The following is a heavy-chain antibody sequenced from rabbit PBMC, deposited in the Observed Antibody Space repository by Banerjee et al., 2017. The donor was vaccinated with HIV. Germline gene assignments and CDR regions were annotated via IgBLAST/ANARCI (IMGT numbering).Heavy chain of an antibody. V-gene: IGHV1S45*01. Sequence: QEQLEESGGDLVKPGASLTLTCKASGFSFSSGYDMCWVRQAPGKGLEWIACIYAGTTNITYYASWAKGRFTISKTSSPTVTLQMTSLTVADTATYFCAKGVAGYAAVDDPIGYYFNLWGPGTLVTVS. CDR1: GFSFSSGYD. CDR3: AKGVAGYAAVDDPIGYYFNL. CDR2: IYAGTTNIT. J-gene: IGHJ4*01. D-gene: IGHD6-1*01.